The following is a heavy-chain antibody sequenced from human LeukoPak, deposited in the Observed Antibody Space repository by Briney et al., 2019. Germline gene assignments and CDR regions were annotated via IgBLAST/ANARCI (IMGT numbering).Heavy chain of an antibody. J-gene: IGHJ4*02. CDR2: TRGRDAGT. D-gene: IGHD2-15*01. CDR3: ARAPVTSCSGVLCYPFDY. CDR1: GFTVYNYA. Sequence: WGSLRLSRAASGFTVYNYALGWGRPAPGEGVGWGSATRGRDAGTYHADSVRGRFTISRDNSKNTLYLQMNSLRAEDAAVYYCARAPVTSCSGVLCYPFDYWGQGTLVTVSS. V-gene: IGHV3-23*01.